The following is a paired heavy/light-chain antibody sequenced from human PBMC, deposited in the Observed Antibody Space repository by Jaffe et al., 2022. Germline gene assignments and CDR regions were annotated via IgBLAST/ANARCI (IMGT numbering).Heavy chain of an antibody. Sequence: QVQLVESGGGVVQPGGSLRLSCTASGFAFSNYGIHWVRQAPGKGLEWVALIVYDGTNAYYADSVKGRFTVSRDNSKNTVSLQMNSLRPEDTAVYYCAKQIVLAENYFDPWGQGTLVTVSS. D-gene: IGHD1-7*01. CDR1: GFAFSNYG. CDR2: IVYDGTNA. CDR3: AKQIVLAENYFDP. J-gene: IGHJ5*02. V-gene: IGHV3-30*02.
Light chain of an antibody. CDR2: DAS. CDR1: QSVTTY. Sequence: EIVLTQSPATLSLSPGERATLSCRASQSVTTYLAWYRQKPGQAPRLLIYDASKRATGIPARFSGSGSGTDFTLTISSLEPEDFAVYYCQQRSKWPITFGQGTRLDI. J-gene: IGKJ5*01. V-gene: IGKV3-11*01. CDR3: QQRSKWPIT.